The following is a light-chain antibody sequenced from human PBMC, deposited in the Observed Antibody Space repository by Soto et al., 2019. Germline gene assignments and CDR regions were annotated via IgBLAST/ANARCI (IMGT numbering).Light chain of an antibody. CDR2: TAS. CDR1: QSVSSN. J-gene: IGKJ1*01. V-gene: IGKV3-20*01. Sequence: EIVLTQSPGTLSLSPGERATLSCRASQSVSSNLAWYQQKPGQAPRPLIYTASTRATGIPDRFSGSGSGTDFTLTISRLEPEDFAVYYCQQYGSLSWTFGQGTKVDIK. CDR3: QQYGSLSWT.